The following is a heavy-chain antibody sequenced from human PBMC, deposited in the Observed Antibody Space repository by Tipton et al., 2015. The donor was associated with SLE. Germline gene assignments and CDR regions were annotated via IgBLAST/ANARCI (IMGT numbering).Heavy chain of an antibody. J-gene: IGHJ6*02. CDR2: ISGYNGDT. V-gene: IGHV1-18*01. D-gene: IGHD2-15*01. CDR1: GYTFTSYG. CDR3: ATGEWVAATLRYYYGMDV. Sequence: QSGPEVKKPGASVKVPCKASGYTFTSYGFSWVRQAPGQGLEWMGWISGYNGDTHYAQKLQGRVTMTTDTSTTTAYMELRSLRSDDTAVYYCATGEWVAATLRYYYGMDVWGQGTTVTVSS.